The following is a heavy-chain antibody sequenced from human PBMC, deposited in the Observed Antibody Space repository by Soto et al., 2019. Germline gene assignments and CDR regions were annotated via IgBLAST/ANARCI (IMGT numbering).Heavy chain of an antibody. CDR1: GFTFSNAW. V-gene: IGHV3-15*07. J-gene: IGHJ4*02. CDR2: IKSKTDGGTT. Sequence: LSCAASGFTFSNAWMNWVRQAPGKGLEWVGRIKSKTDGGTTDYAAPVKGRFTISRDDSKNTLYLQMNSLKTEDTAVYYCTPETNSRYYFDYWGQGTLVTVSS. CDR3: TPETNSRYYFDY.